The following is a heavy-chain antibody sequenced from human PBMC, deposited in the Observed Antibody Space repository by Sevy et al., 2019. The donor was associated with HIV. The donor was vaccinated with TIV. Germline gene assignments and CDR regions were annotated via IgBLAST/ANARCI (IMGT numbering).Heavy chain of an antibody. Sequence: ASVKVSCKASGCTFTSYDINWVRQATGQGLEWMGWMNPNSGNTGYAQKFQGRVTMTRNTSISTAYMELSSLRSEDTAVYYCARGFAHDVFVAAAGTFDYWGQGTLVTVSS. D-gene: IGHD6-13*01. CDR2: MNPNSGNT. J-gene: IGHJ4*01. V-gene: IGHV1-8*01. CDR1: GCTFTSYD. CDR3: ARGFAHDVFVAAAGTFDY.